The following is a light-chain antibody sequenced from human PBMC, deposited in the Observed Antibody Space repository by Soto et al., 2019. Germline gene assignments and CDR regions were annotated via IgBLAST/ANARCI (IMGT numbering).Light chain of an antibody. CDR2: DAS. J-gene: IGKJ1*01. CDR3: QQYETFSGT. CDR1: QSVSGW. V-gene: IGKV1-5*01. Sequence: DIQLTQSPSSLSASVGDSVTITCRVSQSVSGWLAWYQQKPGEAPKLLIYDASALPRGVPSRFSGSGSGTKFTLTIASLQPDDFATYYCQQYETFSGTFGPGTKVDIK.